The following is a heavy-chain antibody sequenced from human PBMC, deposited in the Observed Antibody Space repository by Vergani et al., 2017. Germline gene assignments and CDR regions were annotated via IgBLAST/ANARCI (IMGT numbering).Heavy chain of an antibody. D-gene: IGHD4-11*01. CDR3: AKAYSPYYYYDMDV. J-gene: IGHJ6*03. CDR1: GFTFSSYG. Sequence: QVQLVESGGGVVQPGRSLRLSCAASGFTFSSYGMHWVRQAPGKGLEWVASISYDGSNKYYADSVKGRFTISRDNSKNTLYLQMNSLRAEDTAVYYCAKAYSPYYYYDMDVWGKGTTVTVSS. V-gene: IGHV3-30*18. CDR2: ISYDGSNK.